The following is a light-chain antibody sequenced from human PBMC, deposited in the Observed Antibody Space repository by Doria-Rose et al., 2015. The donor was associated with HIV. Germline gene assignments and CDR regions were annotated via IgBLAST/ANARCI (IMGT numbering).Light chain of an antibody. Sequence: EIVMTQSPGTLSLSPGEGATLSCRASQSFSSTYLAWYQQEPGQAPSLLIYDGSTRATGIPDRFSASGYGTDFTLTINRLEPEDFALYYCHQYGTSWTFGQGTKVEI. CDR2: DGS. CDR3: HQYGTSWT. V-gene: IGKV3-20*01. J-gene: IGKJ1*01. CDR1: QSFSSTY.